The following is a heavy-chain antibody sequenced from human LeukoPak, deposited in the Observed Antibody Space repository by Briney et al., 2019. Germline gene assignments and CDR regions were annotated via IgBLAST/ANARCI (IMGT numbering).Heavy chain of an antibody. CDR3: AKSGCNRFDY. CDR1: GFTFSSYA. J-gene: IGHJ4*02. CDR2: ISGSGGTT. D-gene: IGHD5-24*01. V-gene: IGHV3-23*01. Sequence: VGSLRLSCAASGFTFSSYAMSWVRQAPGKGLEWVSGISGSGGTTYYADSVKGRCTVSRDNSKNTLYLQMNSLRAEDTAVYYCAKSGCNRFDYWGQGTLVTVSS.